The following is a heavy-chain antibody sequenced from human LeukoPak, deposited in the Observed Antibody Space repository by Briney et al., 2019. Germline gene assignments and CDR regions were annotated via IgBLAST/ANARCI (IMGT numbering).Heavy chain of an antibody. J-gene: IGHJ4*02. Sequence: PSETLSLTCTVSGYSISSGFYWGWIRQPPGKGLEWIGNIYHSGSTDYNPSLKSRITISVDTSKKQFSLKLRSVTAADTAVYYCARGLVDDFVGGGHRHTFDSWGQGTLIIVST. D-gene: IGHD3-16*02. V-gene: IGHV4-38-2*02. CDR3: ARGLVDDFVGGGHRHTFDS. CDR1: GYSISSGFY. CDR2: IYHSGST.